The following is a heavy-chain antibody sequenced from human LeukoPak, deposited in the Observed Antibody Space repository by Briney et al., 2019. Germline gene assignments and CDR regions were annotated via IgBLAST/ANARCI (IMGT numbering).Heavy chain of an antibody. J-gene: IGHJ4*02. D-gene: IGHD3-3*01. CDR2: IYTSGST. CDR3: ARELHYDFWSGQVTD. Sequence: PSQTLSLTCTVSGGSISSGSYYWSWIRQPAGKGLEWIGRIYTSGSTNYNPSLKSRVTISVDTSKNQFSLKLSSVTAADTAVYYRARELHYDFWSGQVTDWGQGTLVTVSS. CDR1: GGSISSGSYY. V-gene: IGHV4-61*02.